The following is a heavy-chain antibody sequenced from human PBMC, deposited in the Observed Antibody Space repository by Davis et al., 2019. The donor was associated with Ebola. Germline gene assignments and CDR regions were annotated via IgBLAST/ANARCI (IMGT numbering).Heavy chain of an antibody. CDR3: ARGAAARLFNWFDP. D-gene: IGHD6-6*01. CDR2: IYPGDSDT. J-gene: IGHJ5*02. CDR1: GYSFATYW. Sequence: GESLKISCQASGYSFATYWIGWVRQMPGKGLEWMGIIYPGDSDTRYSPPFQGQVTISADKSISTAYLQWSSLKASDTATYYCARGAAARLFNWFDPWAQGTLVTVSS. V-gene: IGHV5-51*01.